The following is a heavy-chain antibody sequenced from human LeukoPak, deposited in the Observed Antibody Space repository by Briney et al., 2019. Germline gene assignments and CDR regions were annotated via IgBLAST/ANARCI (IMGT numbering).Heavy chain of an antibody. CDR3: ARGTLVATIDY. D-gene: IGHD5-12*01. J-gene: IGHJ4*02. CDR1: GGSFSGYY. V-gene: IGHV4-34*01. CDR2: INHSGST. Sequence: PSETLSLTCAVYGGSFSGYYWSWIRQPPGKGLEWIGEINHSGSTNYNPSLKSRVTISVDTSKNQFSLRLGSVTAADTAVHYCARGTLVATIDYWDQGTLVTVSS.